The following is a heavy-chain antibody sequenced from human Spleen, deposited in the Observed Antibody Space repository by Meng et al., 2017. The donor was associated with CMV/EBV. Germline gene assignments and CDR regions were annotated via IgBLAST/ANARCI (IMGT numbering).Heavy chain of an antibody. CDR3: AREKGTNFRSGYHNWFDP. Sequence: SETLSLTCTVSGGSISSSSYYWGWIRQPPGKGLEWIGSIYYSGSTYYNPSLKSRVTISVDTSKNQFSLKLSPVTAADTAVYYCAREKGTNFRSGYHNWFDPWGQGTLVTVSS. CDR1: GGSISSSSYY. J-gene: IGHJ5*02. V-gene: IGHV4-39*07. CDR2: IYYSGST. D-gene: IGHD3-3*01.